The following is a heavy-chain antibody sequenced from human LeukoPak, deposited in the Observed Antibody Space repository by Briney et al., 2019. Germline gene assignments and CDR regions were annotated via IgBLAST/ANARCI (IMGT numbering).Heavy chain of an antibody. Sequence: SVKLSCKASGGTFSSYAISWERQAPGQGLECMGGIIPIFGTANYAQKFQGRVTITTDESTSTAYMELSSLRSEDTAVYYCARGARYYYDSSGLYDAFDIWGQGTMVTVSS. CDR3: ARGARYYYDSSGLYDAFDI. CDR2: IIPIFGTA. D-gene: IGHD3-22*01. J-gene: IGHJ3*02. V-gene: IGHV1-69*05. CDR1: GGTFSSYA.